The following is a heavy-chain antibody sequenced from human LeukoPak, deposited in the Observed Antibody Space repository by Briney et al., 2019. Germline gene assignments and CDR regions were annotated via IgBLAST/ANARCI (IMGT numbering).Heavy chain of an antibody. CDR3: ARDILNYDSSSYYRNLDY. Sequence: GGSLRLSCAASGFTFSSYAMHWVRQAPGKGLEWVAVISYDGSNKYYADSVKGRFTISRDNSKNTLYLQMNSRRAEDTAVYYCARDILNYDSSSYYRNLDYWGQGTLVTVSS. J-gene: IGHJ4*02. V-gene: IGHV3-30-3*01. CDR2: ISYDGSNK. CDR1: GFTFSSYA. D-gene: IGHD3-22*01.